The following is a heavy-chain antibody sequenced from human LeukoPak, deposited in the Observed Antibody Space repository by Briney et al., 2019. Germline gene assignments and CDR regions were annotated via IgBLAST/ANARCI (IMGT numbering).Heavy chain of an antibody. CDR2: ISAYNGNT. CDR1: GYTFTSYG. D-gene: IGHD2-15*01. Sequence: GASVKVSCKASGYTFTSYGISWVRQAPGQGLEWMGWISAYNGNTNYAQKLQGRVTMTTDTSTSTAYMELRSLRSDDTAVYYCARDPVPYCSGGSCYFDYWGQGTLVTVSS. V-gene: IGHV1-18*01. J-gene: IGHJ4*02. CDR3: ARDPVPYCSGGSCYFDY.